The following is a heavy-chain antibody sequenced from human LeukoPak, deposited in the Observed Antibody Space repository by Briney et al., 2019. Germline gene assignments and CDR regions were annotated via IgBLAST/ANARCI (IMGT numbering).Heavy chain of an antibody. V-gene: IGHV4-59*08. D-gene: IGHD2-15*01. CDR2: IYYSGST. J-gene: IGHJ4*02. CDR1: GGSISSYY. CDR3: AGSGGSCYSGGDCYSY. Sequence: SETLSLTCTVSGGSISSYYWSWIRQPPGKGLEWIGYIYYSGSTNYNPSLKSRVTISVDTSKNQFSLKLSSVTAADTAVYYCAGSGGSCYSGGDCYSYWGQGTLVTVSS.